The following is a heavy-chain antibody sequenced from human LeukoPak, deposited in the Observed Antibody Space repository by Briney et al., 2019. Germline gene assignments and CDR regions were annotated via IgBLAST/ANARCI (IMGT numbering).Heavy chain of an antibody. CDR1: GYSFTSYW. V-gene: IGHV5-51*01. CDR2: IYPGDSDT. J-gene: IGHJ1*01. Sequence: GESLKISCKGSGYSFTSYWIGWVRQVPGKGLEWMGIIYPGDSDTRYSPSFQGQVTISADKSISTAYLQWSGLKASDTAMYYCARTSSSWRAEYFQHWGQGTLVTVSS. CDR3: ARTSSSWRAEYFQH. D-gene: IGHD6-13*01.